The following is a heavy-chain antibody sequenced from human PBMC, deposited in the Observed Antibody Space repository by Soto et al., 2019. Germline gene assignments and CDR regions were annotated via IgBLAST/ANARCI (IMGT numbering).Heavy chain of an antibody. D-gene: IGHD3-22*01. CDR1: GFTFSAYY. Sequence: GGSLRLSCAASGFTFSAYYMSWIRQAPGKGLEWISYISSSGDSGNYADSVKGRFTVSRDNAKNSLYLQMDSLRGEDTAVYYCARGYHYYDSSGYDKWDAFDIWGQGTMVTVSS. J-gene: IGHJ3*02. CDR2: ISSSGDSG. CDR3: ARGYHYYDSSGYDKWDAFDI. V-gene: IGHV3-11*04.